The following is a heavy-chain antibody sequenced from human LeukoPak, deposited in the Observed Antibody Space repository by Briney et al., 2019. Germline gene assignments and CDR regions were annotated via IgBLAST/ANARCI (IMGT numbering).Heavy chain of an antibody. Sequence: ASVKVSCKASGGTFSSYAISWVRQAPGQGLEWMGGIIPIFGTANYAQKFQGRVTITADESTSTAYMELSSLRSEDTAVYYCARGAVAGTIWFDPWGQGTLVTVSS. J-gene: IGHJ5*02. CDR3: ARGAVAGTIWFDP. CDR2: IIPIFGTA. D-gene: IGHD6-19*01. V-gene: IGHV1-69*13. CDR1: GGTFSSYA.